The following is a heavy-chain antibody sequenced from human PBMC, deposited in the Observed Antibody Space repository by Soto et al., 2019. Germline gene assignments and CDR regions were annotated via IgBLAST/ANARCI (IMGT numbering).Heavy chain of an antibody. V-gene: IGHV3-21*01. J-gene: IGHJ4*02. CDR3: ARDSQVDYYDSSGYFDY. Sequence: GVSLRLSCSASGFTFSRYSMNWVRQAPGKGLEWVSSISSSSSYIYYADSVKGRFTISRDNAKNSLYLQMNSLRAEDTAVYYCARDSQVDYYDSSGYFDYWGQGTLVTVSS. CDR1: GFTFSRYS. CDR2: ISSSSSYI. D-gene: IGHD3-22*01.